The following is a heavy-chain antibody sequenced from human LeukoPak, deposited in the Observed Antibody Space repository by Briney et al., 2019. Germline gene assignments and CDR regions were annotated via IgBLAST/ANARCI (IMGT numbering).Heavy chain of an antibody. D-gene: IGHD2/OR15-2a*01. CDR1: GFTVSNSY. V-gene: IGHV3-66*02. CDR3: ARAREYLAIDY. J-gene: IGHJ4*02. Sequence: PGGSLRLSCAASGFTVSNSYMTWVCQAPWKGLEWVSVLYSAGNTFYADSVKGRFTISRDNSKNTLYLQMNSLRPEDTAVYYCARAREYLAIDYWGQGTLVTASS. CDR2: LYSAGNT.